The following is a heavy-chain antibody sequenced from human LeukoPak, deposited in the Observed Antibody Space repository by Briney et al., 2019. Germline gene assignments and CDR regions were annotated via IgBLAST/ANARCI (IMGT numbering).Heavy chain of an antibody. J-gene: IGHJ5*02. CDR2: IYYSGST. CDR1: GGSISSSSYY. V-gene: IGHV4-39*07. CDR3: ARVIGYCSSTSCYTFWFDP. D-gene: IGHD2-2*02. Sequence: PSETLSLTCTVSGGSISSSSYYWGWIRQPPGKGLEWIGSIYYSGSTYYNPSLKSRVTISVDTSKNQFSLKLSSVTAADTAVYYCARVIGYCSSTSCYTFWFDPWGQGTLVTVSS.